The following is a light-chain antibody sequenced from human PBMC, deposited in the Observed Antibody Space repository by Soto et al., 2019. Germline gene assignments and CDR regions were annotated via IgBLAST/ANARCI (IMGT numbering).Light chain of an antibody. CDR3: QQRSNWPRT. Sequence: EIVLTQSPATLSLSPGERATLSCRARQSVSSYLAWYQQKPGQAPRLLIYDASNRATDIPARFSGSGSGTDVTLTINSLEPEDFAVYYCQQRSNWPRTFGQGTKLEIK. CDR1: QSVSSY. CDR2: DAS. V-gene: IGKV3-11*01. J-gene: IGKJ2*01.